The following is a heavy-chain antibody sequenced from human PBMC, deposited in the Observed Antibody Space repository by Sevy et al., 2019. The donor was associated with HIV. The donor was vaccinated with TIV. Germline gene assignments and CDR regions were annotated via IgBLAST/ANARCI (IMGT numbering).Heavy chain of an antibody. CDR3: ARVEAYCSGGSCNYYYYYMDV. V-gene: IGHV3-21*01. D-gene: IGHD2-15*01. Sequence: GGSLILSCAASGFTFSSYSMNWVRQAPGKGLEWVSSISSSSSYIYYADSVKGRFTISRDNAKNSLCLQMNSLRAEDTAVYYCARVEAYCSGGSCNYYYYYMDVWGKGTTVTVSS. CDR1: GFTFSSYS. CDR2: ISSSSSYI. J-gene: IGHJ6*03.